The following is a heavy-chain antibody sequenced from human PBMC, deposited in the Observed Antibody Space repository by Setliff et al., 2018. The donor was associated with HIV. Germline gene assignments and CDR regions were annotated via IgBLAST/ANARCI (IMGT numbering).Heavy chain of an antibody. CDR1: GGSFSSYY. D-gene: IGHD1-1*01. J-gene: IGHJ4*02. CDR3: ARERSLITNRRYFDS. V-gene: IGHV4-34*01. CDR2: INHSGST. Sequence: SETLSLTCAVYGGSFSSYYWSWNRQPPGKGLEWIGEINHSGSTNYNPSLKSRVTISVDTSKNQFSLQVSSVTAADTAVYYCARERSLITNRRYFDSWGQGTQVTVSS.